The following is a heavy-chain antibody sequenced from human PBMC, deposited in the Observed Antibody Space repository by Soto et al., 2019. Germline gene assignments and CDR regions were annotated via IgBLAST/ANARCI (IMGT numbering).Heavy chain of an antibody. J-gene: IGHJ5*02. CDR1: GYTFTGYY. D-gene: IGHD2-2*01. CDR2: INPNSGGT. CDR3: ARDLSGCCSSTSCSNWFDP. Sequence: ASVKVSCKASGYTFTGYYMHWVRQAPGQGLEWMGWINPNSGGTNYAQKFQGRVTMTRDTSISTAYMELGSLRSEDTAVYYCARDLSGCCSSTSCSNWFDPWGQGTLVTVSS. V-gene: IGHV1-2*02.